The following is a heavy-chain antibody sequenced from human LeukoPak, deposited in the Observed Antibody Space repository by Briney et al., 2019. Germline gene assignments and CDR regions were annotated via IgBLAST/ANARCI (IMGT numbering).Heavy chain of an antibody. J-gene: IGHJ4*02. CDR1: GYTFTSYG. CDR3: ARGSPPSRNYDSRGYYSYYFYY. D-gene: IGHD3-22*01. V-gene: IGHV1-18*01. Sequence: GASVTVSFKASGYTFTSYGISWVRQAPGQGLEWMGWISAYNGNTNYAQKLQGRVTITTDTSTSTAYIELRSLRSDDTAVYYCARGSPPSRNYDSRGYYSYYFYYWGQGTLVTVSA. CDR2: ISAYNGNT.